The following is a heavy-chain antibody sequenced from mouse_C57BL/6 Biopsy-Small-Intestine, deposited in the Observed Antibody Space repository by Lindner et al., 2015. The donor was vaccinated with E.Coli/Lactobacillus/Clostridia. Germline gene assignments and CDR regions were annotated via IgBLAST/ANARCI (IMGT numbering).Heavy chain of an antibody. Sequence: LQESGAELARPGASVKLSCKASVYTFTSYGISWVKQRTGQGLEWIGEIYPISDTTYYNEKFKGKATLTADKSSSTAYMDLRSLTSEDSAVYFCARKRGDYLYYAMDYWGQGASVTVSS. D-gene: IGHD2-4*01. CDR2: IYPISDTT. CDR1: VYTFTSYG. J-gene: IGHJ4*01. V-gene: IGHV1-81*01. CDR3: ARKRGDYLYYAMDY.